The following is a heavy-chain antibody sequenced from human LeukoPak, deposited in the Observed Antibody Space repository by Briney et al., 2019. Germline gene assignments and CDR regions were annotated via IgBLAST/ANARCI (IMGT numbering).Heavy chain of an antibody. CDR3: AREGPEEGGGSSPALRYYYYGMDV. CDR2: IYMSGST. V-gene: IGHV4-61*02. J-gene: IGHJ6*02. Sequence: PSETLSLTCTVSGGSIRSGTDYWSWIRQPAGKGLEWIGRIYMSGSTDYNPSFKSRVTMSVDTSKNQVSLKLRSVTAADTAVYYCAREGPEEGGGSSPALRYYYYGMDVWGQGTTVTVSS. CDR1: GGSIRSGTDY. D-gene: IGHD2-15*01.